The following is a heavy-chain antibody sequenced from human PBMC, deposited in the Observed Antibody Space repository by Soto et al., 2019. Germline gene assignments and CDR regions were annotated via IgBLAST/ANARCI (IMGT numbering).Heavy chain of an antibody. V-gene: IGHV1-8*01. CDR2: MNPNSGNT. Sequence: QVQLVQSGAEVKKPGASVKVSCKASGYTFTSYDINWVRQATGQGLEWMGWMNPNSGNTGYAQKCQGRVTMTRNTSISTAYMELSSLRSEDTAVYYCARAWRGIVVVVAATQYYFDYWGQGTLVTVSS. CDR3: ARAWRGIVVVVAATQYYFDY. D-gene: IGHD2-15*01. J-gene: IGHJ4*02. CDR1: GYTFTSYD.